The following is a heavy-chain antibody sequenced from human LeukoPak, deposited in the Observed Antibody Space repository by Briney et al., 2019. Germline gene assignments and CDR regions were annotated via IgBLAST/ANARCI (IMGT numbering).Heavy chain of an antibody. D-gene: IGHD3-10*01. V-gene: IGHV3-23*01. CDR2: ISGSGGST. Sequence: GGSLRLSCAASGFTFSSYGMSWVRQAPGKGLEWVSAISGSGGSTYYADSVKGRFTISRDNSKNTLYLQMNSLRAEDTAVYYCAKGGGGSGSYYFDYWGQGTLVTVSS. CDR1: GFTFSSYG. CDR3: AKGGGGSGSYYFDY. J-gene: IGHJ4*02.